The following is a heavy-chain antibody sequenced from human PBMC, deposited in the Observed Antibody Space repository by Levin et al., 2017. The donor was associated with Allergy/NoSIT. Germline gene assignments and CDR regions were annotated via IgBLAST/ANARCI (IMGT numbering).Heavy chain of an antibody. CDR2: ISNSGST. D-gene: IGHD4-17*01. Sequence: GSLRLSCTVSGGSISSYYWSWIRQPPGKGLEWIGYISNSGSTNYNPSLKSRVTISLDTSKNQFSLKLYSVTAADTAVYYCARDRTTVTTKDVYYYGMDVWGQGAKVTVSS. CDR1: GGSISSYY. CDR3: ARDRTTVTTKDVYYYGMDV. J-gene: IGHJ6*02. V-gene: IGHV4-59*01.